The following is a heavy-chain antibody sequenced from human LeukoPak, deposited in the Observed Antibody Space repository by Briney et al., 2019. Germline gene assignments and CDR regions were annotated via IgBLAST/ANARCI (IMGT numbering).Heavy chain of an antibody. Sequence: GASVKVSCKASGGTFSSYAISWVRQAPGQGLEWMGRIIPILGIANYAQKFQGRVTITADKSTSTAYMELSSLRSEDTAVYYCASSLSGGYSYFDYWGQGTLVTVSS. J-gene: IGHJ4*02. CDR3: ASSLSGGYSYFDY. CDR1: GGTFSSYA. CDR2: IIPILGIA. V-gene: IGHV1-69*04. D-gene: IGHD3-22*01.